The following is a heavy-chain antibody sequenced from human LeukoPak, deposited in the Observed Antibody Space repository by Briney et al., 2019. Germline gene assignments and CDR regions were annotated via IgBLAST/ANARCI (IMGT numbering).Heavy chain of an antibody. CDR2: IHPGDSDT. V-gene: IGHV5-51*01. D-gene: IGHD6-13*01. Sequence: GESLQISCKGSGYSFASYWIGWVRQMPGKGLEYMGIIHPGDSDTRYSPSFQGQVTISADKSISTAYLQWSSLKASDTAMYYCARQSRAAAETDYWGQGTLVTVSS. CDR3: ARQSRAAAETDY. CDR1: GYSFASYW. J-gene: IGHJ4*02.